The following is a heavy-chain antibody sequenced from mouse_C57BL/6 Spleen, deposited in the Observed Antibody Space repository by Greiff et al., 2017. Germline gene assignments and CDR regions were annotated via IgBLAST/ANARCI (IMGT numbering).Heavy chain of an antibody. CDR1: GFSLTSYG. V-gene: IGHV2-6-1*01. Sequence: VQGVESGPGLVAPSQSLSITCTVSGFSLTSYGVHWVRQPPGKGLEWLVVIWSDGSTTYNSALKSRLSISKDNSKSQVFLKMNSLQTDDTAMYYCARHETYYCTGAMDYWGQGTSVTVSS. J-gene: IGHJ4*01. D-gene: IGHD1-1*01. CDR3: ARHETYYCTGAMDY. CDR2: IWSDGST.